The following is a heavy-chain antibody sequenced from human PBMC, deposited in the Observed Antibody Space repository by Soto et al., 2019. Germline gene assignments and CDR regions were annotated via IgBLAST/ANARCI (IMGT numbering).Heavy chain of an antibody. D-gene: IGHD1-26*01. CDR3: ARDSGYSGSYNKKPDY. CDR2: ISGSGTRT. V-gene: IGHV3-23*01. J-gene: IGHJ4*02. CDR1: GFILSSSA. Sequence: GGSLRLSCAASGFILSSSAMSWVRQASGRGLEWVSAISGSGTRTYYADSVKGRFTISRDNSKNTLYLQMNSLRAEDTAVYYCARDSGYSGSYNKKPDYWGQGTLVTVSS.